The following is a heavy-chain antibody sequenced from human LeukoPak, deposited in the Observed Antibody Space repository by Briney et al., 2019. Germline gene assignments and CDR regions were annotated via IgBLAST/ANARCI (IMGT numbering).Heavy chain of an antibody. J-gene: IGHJ5*02. CDR1: GGTFSSYA. CDR2: IIPIFGTA. CDR3: ARGTPYCSSTSCYVNWFDP. Sequence: SVKVSCKASGGTFSSYAISWVRQAPGQGLEWMGGIIPIFGTANYAQKFQGRVTITADESTSTAYMELSSLRSEDTAVYYCARGTPYCSSTSCYVNWFDPWGQGTLVTVSS. V-gene: IGHV1-69*13. D-gene: IGHD2-2*01.